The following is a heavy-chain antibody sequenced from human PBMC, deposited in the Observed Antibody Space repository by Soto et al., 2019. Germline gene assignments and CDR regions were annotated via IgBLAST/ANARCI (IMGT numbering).Heavy chain of an antibody. CDR2: ISAYNGNT. J-gene: IGHJ6*03. V-gene: IGHV1-18*01. CDR1: GYTFTSYG. Sequence: QVQLVQSGAEVKKPGASVKVSCKASGYTFTSYGISWVRQAPGQGLEWMGWISAYNGNTNYAQKLQGRVTMTTDTSTSTAYMELRSLRSDDTAVYYCARVQAPLGPCSSTSCTEVDHYYYYMDVWGKGTTVTVSS. CDR3: ARVQAPLGPCSSTSCTEVDHYYYYMDV. D-gene: IGHD2-2*01.